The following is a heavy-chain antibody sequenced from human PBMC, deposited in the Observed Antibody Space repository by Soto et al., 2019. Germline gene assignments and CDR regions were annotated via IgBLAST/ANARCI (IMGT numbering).Heavy chain of an antibody. CDR2: ISYDGSNK. CDR1: GFTFSSYG. CDR3: XXXLXAGSXWYATYDAFDI. D-gene: IGHD6-13*01. J-gene: IGHJ3*02. V-gene: IGHV3-30*03. Sequence: QVQLVESGGGVVQPGRSLRLSCAASGFTFSSYGMHWVRQAPGKGLEWVAVISYDGSNKYYADSVKGRFTISRDNSKNXLXXXXXXXXXXXXXXXXXXXXLXAGSXWYATYDAFDIWGQGTMVTVSS.